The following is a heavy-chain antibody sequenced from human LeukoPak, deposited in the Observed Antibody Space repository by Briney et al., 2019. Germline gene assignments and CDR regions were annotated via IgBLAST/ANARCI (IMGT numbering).Heavy chain of an antibody. CDR2: FGTRSTSI. CDR3: ARDRTVTKQDYYGMDV. Sequence: NPGGSLRLSCTASGFTFSGYSMNWIRQAPGKGLEWVSSFGTRSTSIYHAGSVKGRSAISRDNAKNSLYLQMNSLRAEDTAVYYCARDRTVTKQDYYGMDVWGQGTTVTVSS. CDR1: GFTFSGYS. V-gene: IGHV3-21*04. J-gene: IGHJ6*02. D-gene: IGHD4-11*01.